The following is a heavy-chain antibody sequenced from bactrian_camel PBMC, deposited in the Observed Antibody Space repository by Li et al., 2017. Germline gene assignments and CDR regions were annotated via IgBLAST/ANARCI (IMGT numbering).Heavy chain of an antibody. Sequence: VQLVESGGGSVQAGGSLRPSCTASGFTFDDSDMGWYRQAPGNECELVSTISSDGSTYYADSVKGRFTISKDSAKKALYLQMNNLNPDDTAMYYCAAEMELTYCSSTYPPPYTYWGQGTQVTVS. D-gene: IGHD2*01. V-gene: IGHV3S55*01. CDR2: ISSDGST. CDR3: AAEMELTYCSSTYPPPYTY. CDR1: GFTFDDSD. J-gene: IGHJ4*01.